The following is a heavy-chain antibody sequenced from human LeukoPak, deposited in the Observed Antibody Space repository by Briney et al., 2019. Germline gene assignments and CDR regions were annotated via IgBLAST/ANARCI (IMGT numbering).Heavy chain of an antibody. CDR2: ISAYNGNT. J-gene: IGHJ6*02. Sequence: GASVKVSYKASGYTFTIYGISWVRQAPGQGLEWMGWISAYNGNTNYAQKLQGRVTMTTDTSTSTAYMELRSLRSDDTAVYYCARAVLGYCSSTSCYYYYGMDVWGQGTTVTVSS. V-gene: IGHV1-18*01. CDR3: ARAVLGYCSSTSCYYYYGMDV. CDR1: GYTFTIYG. D-gene: IGHD2-2*01.